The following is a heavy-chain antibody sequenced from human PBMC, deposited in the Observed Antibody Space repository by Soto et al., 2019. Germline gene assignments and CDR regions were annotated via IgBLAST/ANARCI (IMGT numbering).Heavy chain of an antibody. CDR2: ISSSSSYI. V-gene: IGHV3-21*01. CDR1: GFTFSSYS. D-gene: IGHD4-17*01. J-gene: IGHJ6*02. Sequence: GGSLRPSCAASGFTFSSYSMNWVRQAPGKGLEWVSSISSSSSYIYYADSVKGRFTISRDNAKNSLYLQMNSLRAEDTAVYYCARDGPRYGDGWGDYYYYGMDVWGQGTTVTVSS. CDR3: ARDGPRYGDGWGDYYYYGMDV.